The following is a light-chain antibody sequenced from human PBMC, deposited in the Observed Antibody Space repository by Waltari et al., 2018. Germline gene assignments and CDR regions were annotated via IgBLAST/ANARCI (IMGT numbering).Light chain of an antibody. J-gene: IGKJ5*01. CDR3: QQLNSYPIT. Sequence: IQLTQSPSSLSASVGDRVTIPCRASQGISSNLAWYQQKPGKAPKLLISAASTLQSGVPFMFSRSGSGTDFTLTISSLQPEDFATYYCQQLNSYPITFGQGTRLEIK. CDR1: QGISSN. CDR2: AAS. V-gene: IGKV1-9*01.